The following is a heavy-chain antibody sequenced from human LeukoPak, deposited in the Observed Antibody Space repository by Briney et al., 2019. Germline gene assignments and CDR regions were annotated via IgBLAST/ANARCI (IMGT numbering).Heavy chain of an antibody. D-gene: IGHD3-9*01. CDR1: GFTFSSYA. V-gene: IGHV3-23*01. J-gene: IGHJ6*02. Sequence: GGSLRLSCAASGFTFSSYAMSWVRQAPGKGLEWVSAISGSGGSTYYADSVKGRFTISRDNSKNTLYLQMNSLRAEDTAVYYCAKAADILTGYYGIPSYYYYGMDVWGQGTTVTVSS. CDR3: AKAADILTGYYGIPSYYYYGMDV. CDR2: ISGSGGST.